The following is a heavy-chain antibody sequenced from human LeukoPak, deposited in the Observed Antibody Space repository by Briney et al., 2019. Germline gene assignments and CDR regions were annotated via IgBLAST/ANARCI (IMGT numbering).Heavy chain of an antibody. V-gene: IGHV1-46*01. CDR1: GYTFTSHY. J-gene: IGHJ5*02. Sequence: ASVKVSCKASGYTFTSHYMHWVRQAPGQGLEWLGLINPSGSSTLYAQKFQGRVTMTRDMSTTTDYMELSSLRSEDTAVYYCARDNSVGDVTWWFDPWGQGTLVTVSS. CDR2: INPSGSST. D-gene: IGHD1-26*01. CDR3: ARDNSVGDVTWWFDP.